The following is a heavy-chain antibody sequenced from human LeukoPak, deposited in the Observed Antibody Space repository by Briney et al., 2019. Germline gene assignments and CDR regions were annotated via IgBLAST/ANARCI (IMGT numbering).Heavy chain of an antibody. Sequence: SETLSLTCTVSGGSISSSSYYWGWIRRPPGKGLEWIGSIYYSGSTYYNPSLKSRVTISVDTSKNQFSLKLSSVTAADTAVYYCARSVVAATRVIDYWGQGTLVTVSS. CDR2: IYYSGST. J-gene: IGHJ4*02. CDR1: GGSISSSSYY. D-gene: IGHD2-15*01. V-gene: IGHV4-39*01. CDR3: ARSVVAATRVIDY.